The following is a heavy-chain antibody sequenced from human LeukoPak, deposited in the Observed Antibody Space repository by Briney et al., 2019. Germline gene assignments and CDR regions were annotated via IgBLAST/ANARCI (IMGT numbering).Heavy chain of an antibody. CDR3: AKDLATMWPDAFDI. CDR1: GFTFRTHV. J-gene: IGHJ3*02. CDR2: ISGSGGST. Sequence: PGGPLRLSCAASGFTFRTHVMSWVRQAPGKGLEWVSTISGSGGSTYYADSVKGRFTISRDNSKNTLYLQMNSLRAEDTAAYYCAKDLATMWPDAFDIWGQGTMVTVSS. V-gene: IGHV3-23*01. D-gene: IGHD3-10*02.